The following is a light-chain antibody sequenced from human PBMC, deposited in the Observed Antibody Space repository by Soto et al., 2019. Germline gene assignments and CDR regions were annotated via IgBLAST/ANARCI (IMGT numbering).Light chain of an antibody. CDR3: QQRSNWIT. CDR1: QSISSY. CDR2: DAS. J-gene: IGKJ5*01. Sequence: DIQITQSPSSLSASLGDRVTITCRASQSISSYLNWYQQKPGKAPKVLIYDASSLQSGVPSRFSGSGSGTDFTLTISSLEPEDFAIYYCQQRSNWITFGQGTRLEIK. V-gene: IGKV1-39*01.